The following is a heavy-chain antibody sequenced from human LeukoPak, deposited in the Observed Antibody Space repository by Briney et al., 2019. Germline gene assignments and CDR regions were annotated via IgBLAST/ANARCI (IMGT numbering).Heavy chain of an antibody. CDR2: ISYDGSNK. Sequence: VAVISYDGSNKYYADSVKGRFTISRDNSKNTLYLQMNSLRAEDTAVYYCARGGRYAYFLDYWGQGTLVTVSS. J-gene: IGHJ4*02. V-gene: IGHV3-30-3*01. CDR3: ARGGRYAYFLDY. D-gene: IGHD3-16*01.